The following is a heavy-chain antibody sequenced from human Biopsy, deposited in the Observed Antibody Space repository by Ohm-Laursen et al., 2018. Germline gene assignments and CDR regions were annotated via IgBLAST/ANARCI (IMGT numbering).Heavy chain of an antibody. Sequence: ASVKVSCKVAENPFSTHYIHWVRQAPGQGLEWVGVINPGGGGTNYTQKFQDRVTVTRDTSTSAVYMELTDLLSEDTAVYYCATSRSGRALGDSWGQGTLVTVS. V-gene: IGHV1-46*01. J-gene: IGHJ4*02. CDR1: ENPFSTHY. D-gene: IGHD6-19*01. CDR2: INPGGGGT. CDR3: ATSRSGRALGDS.